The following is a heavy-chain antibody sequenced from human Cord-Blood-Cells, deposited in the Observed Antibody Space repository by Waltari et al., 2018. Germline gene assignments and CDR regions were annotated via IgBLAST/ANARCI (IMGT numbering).Heavy chain of an antibody. D-gene: IGHD7-27*01. Sequence: EVQLVESGGGLVKPRGSLSRSCAASGSTFSRYRLTWVRQAPGKGVEWVSSISSSSSYIYYADSVKGRFTISRDNAKNSLYLQMNSLRAEDTAVYYCARDGTGDYFDYWGQGTLVTVSS. J-gene: IGHJ4*02. CDR3: ARDGTGDYFDY. CDR2: ISSSSSYI. V-gene: IGHV3-21*01. CDR1: GSTFSRYR.